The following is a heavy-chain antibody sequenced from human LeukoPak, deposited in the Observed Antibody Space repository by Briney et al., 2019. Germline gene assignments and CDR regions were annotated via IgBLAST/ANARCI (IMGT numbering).Heavy chain of an antibody. Sequence: SETLSLTCTVSGGSISSYYWSWIRQPAGKGLEWIGRIYTSGSTNYNPSLKSRVTMSVDTSKNQFSLKLSSVTAADTAVYYCARSHSSGYYYYYGMDVWGQGTTVTVSS. CDR2: IYTSGST. CDR1: GGSISSYY. V-gene: IGHV4-4*07. CDR3: ARSHSSGYYYYYGMDV. D-gene: IGHD3-22*01. J-gene: IGHJ6*02.